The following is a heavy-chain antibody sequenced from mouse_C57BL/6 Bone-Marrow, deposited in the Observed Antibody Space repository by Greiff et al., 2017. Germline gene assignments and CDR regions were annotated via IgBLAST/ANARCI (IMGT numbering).Heavy chain of an antibody. CDR1: GYTFTSYW. D-gene: IGHD1-1*01. CDR2: IDPSDSYT. Sequence: QVQLQQPGAELVMPGASVKLSCKASGYTFTSYWMHWVKQRPGQGLEWIGEIDPSDSYTNYNQKFKGKSTLTVDKSSSTAYMQLSSLTSEDSAVYYCARVGCGSSLFAYWGQGTLVTVSA. V-gene: IGHV1-69*01. CDR3: ARVGCGSSLFAY. J-gene: IGHJ3*01.